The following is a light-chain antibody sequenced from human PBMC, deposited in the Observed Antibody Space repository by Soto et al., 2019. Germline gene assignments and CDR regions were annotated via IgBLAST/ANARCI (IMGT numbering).Light chain of an antibody. CDR1: QRGLYSSNNKNY. CDR2: WAS. V-gene: IGKV4-1*01. CDR3: QKSYSTPRT. Sequence: DMVMTQSSDSLAVSLGDSSTFTCKSSQRGLYSSNNKNYLAWYPQKPGQPPKLLIYWASTRESGVPDRFSGSGSGTDFTLTISSLQAEDVAVYYCQKSYSTPRTFGQGTTVDIK. J-gene: IGKJ1*01.